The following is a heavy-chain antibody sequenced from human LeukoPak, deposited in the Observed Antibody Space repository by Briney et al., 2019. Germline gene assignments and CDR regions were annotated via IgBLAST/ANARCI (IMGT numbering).Heavy chain of an antibody. CDR1: GGSISLSYYY. Sequence: PSETLSLTCSVSGGSISLSYYYWGWIRQPPGKALEWIGSVYYSGTTSYNPSLKSRVTVSVDTSKNQFSLKLSSVTAADTAVYYCAREVVGATRTKYYFDYWGQGTLVTVSS. D-gene: IGHD1-26*01. J-gene: IGHJ4*02. V-gene: IGHV4-39*02. CDR3: AREVVGATRTKYYFDY. CDR2: VYYSGTT.